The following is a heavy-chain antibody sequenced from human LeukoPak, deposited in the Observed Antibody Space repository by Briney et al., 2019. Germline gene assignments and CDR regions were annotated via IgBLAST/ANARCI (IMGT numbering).Heavy chain of an antibody. J-gene: IGHJ4*02. CDR1: GFTFSSYW. Sequence: GGSLRLSCAASGFTFSSYWMYWVRQAPGKGLVWVSRINSDGSSTSYADSVKGRFTISRDNAKNTLHLQMNSLRAEDTAVNYCAKDLTTGTLSFDYWGQGTLVTVSS. V-gene: IGHV3-74*01. CDR2: INSDGSST. CDR3: AKDLTTGTLSFDY. D-gene: IGHD1-1*01.